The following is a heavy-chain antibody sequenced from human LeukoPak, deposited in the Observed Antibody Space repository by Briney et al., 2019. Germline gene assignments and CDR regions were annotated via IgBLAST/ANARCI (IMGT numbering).Heavy chain of an antibody. Sequence: SETLSLTCIVSGGSISPYYWSGIRQPPGSGLEWIAYIYYSGSTSYNPSLKSRVAISVDTSNNEVSLKLSSVTAADTAVYYCARHGYCSGGSCYWDYWGQGTLVTVSS. CDR1: GGSISPYY. J-gene: IGHJ4*02. CDR2: IYYSGST. D-gene: IGHD2-15*01. V-gene: IGHV4-59*08. CDR3: ARHGYCSGGSCYWDY.